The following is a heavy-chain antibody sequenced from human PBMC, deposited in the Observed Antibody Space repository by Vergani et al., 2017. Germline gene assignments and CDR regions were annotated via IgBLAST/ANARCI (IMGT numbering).Heavy chain of an antibody. CDR3: AHRPGDGPRIRHYYYYYGMDV. Sequence: QITLKESGPTLVKPTQTLTLTCTFSGFSLSTSGVGVGWIRQPPGKALEWLALIYWNDDKRYSPSLKSRLTITKDTSKNQVVLTMTNMDPVDTATYYCAHRPGDGPRIRHYYYYYGMDVWGQGTTVTVSS. J-gene: IGHJ6*02. D-gene: IGHD5-18*01. V-gene: IGHV2-5*01. CDR1: GFSLSTSGVG. CDR2: IYWNDDK.